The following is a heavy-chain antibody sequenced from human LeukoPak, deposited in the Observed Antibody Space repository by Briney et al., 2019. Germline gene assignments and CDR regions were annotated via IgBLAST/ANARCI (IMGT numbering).Heavy chain of an antibody. CDR2: ISSSGSTI. Sequence: GGSLRLSCAASGFTFSDYYMSWIRRAPGKGLEWVSYISSSGSTIYYADSVKGRFTISRDNAKDSLHLQMNSLRAEDTAVYYCAREALRYFDWLFSDAFDIWGQGTMVTVSS. D-gene: IGHD3-9*01. CDR3: AREALRYFDWLFSDAFDI. J-gene: IGHJ3*02. CDR1: GFTFSDYY. V-gene: IGHV3-11*04.